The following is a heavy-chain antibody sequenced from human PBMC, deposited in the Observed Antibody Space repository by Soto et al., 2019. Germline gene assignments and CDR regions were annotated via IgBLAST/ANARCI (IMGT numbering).Heavy chain of an antibody. J-gene: IGHJ3*02. Sequence: GASVKVSCKASGGTFSSYAISWVRQAPGQGLEWMGGIIPIFGTANYAQKFQGRVTITADESTSTAYMELSSLRSEDTAVYYCAGDGGYGESYVRTRWGLDTWGQGTMVTVSS. CDR1: GGTFSSYA. D-gene: IGHD1-26*01. CDR2: IIPIFGTA. V-gene: IGHV1-69*13. CDR3: AGDGGYGESYVRTRWGLDT.